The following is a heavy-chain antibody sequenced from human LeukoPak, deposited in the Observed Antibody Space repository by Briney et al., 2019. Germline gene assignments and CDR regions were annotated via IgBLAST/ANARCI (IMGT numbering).Heavy chain of an antibody. CDR2: IYASET. CDR3: ARHQGWLQWEY. D-gene: IGHD5-24*01. J-gene: IGHJ4*02. Sequence: SETLSLTCNVSGASISDYYWSWIRQSAGKGLEWIGRIYASETDFNPSLKSRLTMSIDTSKNQFSLKLRSVTAADTAVYYCARHQGWLQWEYWGQGTLVTVSS. V-gene: IGHV4-4*07. CDR1: GASISDYY.